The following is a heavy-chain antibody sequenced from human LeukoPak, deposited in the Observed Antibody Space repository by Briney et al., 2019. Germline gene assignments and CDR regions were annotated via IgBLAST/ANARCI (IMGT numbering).Heavy chain of an antibody. D-gene: IGHD3-16*01. Sequence: GGSLRLSCAASGFTFSSYAMHWVRQAPGKGLEWVADISSDGSNKYYADSVKGRFTISRDNSKNTLYLQMNSLRDEDTAVYYCVSQQRYEYVWGSRDPFDYWGQGTLVTVSS. J-gene: IGHJ4*02. CDR3: VSQQRYEYVWGSRDPFDY. V-gene: IGHV3-30*04. CDR2: ISSDGSNK. CDR1: GFTFSSYA.